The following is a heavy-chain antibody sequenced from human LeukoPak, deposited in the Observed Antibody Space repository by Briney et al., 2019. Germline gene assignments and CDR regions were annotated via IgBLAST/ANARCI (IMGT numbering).Heavy chain of an antibody. CDR1: GITFSNSW. J-gene: IGHJ4*02. V-gene: IGHV3-7*01. Sequence: PGGSLRLSCTTSGITFSNSWMSWVRQAPGKGLEWVATIRPDGSEGYYAGSVRGRFTISRDNSKNSFYLQMSSLRAEDTGVFYCARDVAYSAFDYWGQGTLVTVSS. D-gene: IGHD2-21*01. CDR3: ARDVAYSAFDY. CDR2: IRPDGSEG.